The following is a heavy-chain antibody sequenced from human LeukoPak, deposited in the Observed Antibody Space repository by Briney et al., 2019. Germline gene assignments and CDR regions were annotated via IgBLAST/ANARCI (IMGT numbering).Heavy chain of an antibody. CDR1: GFTVSRSY. V-gene: IGHV3-66*01. CDR3: ARVKGSYSNGD. J-gene: IGHJ4*02. D-gene: IGHD6-19*01. Sequence: GGSLRLSCAASGFTVSRSYMSWVRQAPGKGLEWVSVIHSGGSTYYADSVKGTFTISRDNSKNTLYLEMNSLRAEDTAVYYCARVKGSYSNGDWGQGTLVTVSS. CDR2: IHSGGST.